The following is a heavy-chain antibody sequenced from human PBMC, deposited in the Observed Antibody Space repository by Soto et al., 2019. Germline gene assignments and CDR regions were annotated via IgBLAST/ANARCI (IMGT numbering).Heavy chain of an antibody. CDR1: GGSFSFYY. CDR2: INHSGST. D-gene: IGHD2-21*01. Sequence: TSETLSVDCAFYGGSFSFYYWSWIRQPPGKGLDWIGEINHSGSTNYNPSLKSRVTISVDTSKNQFSLKLSSVTAADTAVYYCARGVNARRYYYYYGMDVWGQGTTVTVSS. J-gene: IGHJ6*01. CDR3: ARGVNARRYYYYYGMDV. V-gene: IGHV4-34*01.